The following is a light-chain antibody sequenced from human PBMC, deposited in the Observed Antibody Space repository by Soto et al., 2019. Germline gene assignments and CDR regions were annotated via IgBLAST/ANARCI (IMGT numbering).Light chain of an antibody. J-gene: IGKJ4*01. V-gene: IGKV3-20*01. Sequence: EIVLTQSPGTLSLSPGERATLSCRASQSVTSSYVAWYQQKAGQAPRLLIYAGSSRASGIPDRFSGSGSGTDFTLTIGRLEPEDFAVYYCQQYDNSAPLSFGGGTKVDIK. CDR2: AGS. CDR1: QSVTSSY. CDR3: QQYDNSAPLS.